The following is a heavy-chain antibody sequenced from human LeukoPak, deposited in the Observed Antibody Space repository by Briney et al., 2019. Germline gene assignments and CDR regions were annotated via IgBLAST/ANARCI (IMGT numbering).Heavy chain of an antibody. J-gene: IGHJ4*02. V-gene: IGHV4-39*01. CDR2: IYYSGST. D-gene: IGHD3-22*01. CDR3: ARYGLSDTSGYFFGY. Sequence: SETLSLTCTVSGGSISSSSYYWGWIRQPPGKGLEWIGSIYYSGSTYYNPSLKSRVTISVDTSKNQFSLKLSSVTAADSAVYFCARYGLSDTSGYFFGYWGQGAQVTVSS. CDR1: GGSISSSSYY.